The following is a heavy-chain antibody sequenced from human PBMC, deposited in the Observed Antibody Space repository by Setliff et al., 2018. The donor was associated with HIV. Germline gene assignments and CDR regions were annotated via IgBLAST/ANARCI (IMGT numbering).Heavy chain of an antibody. CDR3: ARSRGDIVMMVAAHWYFDL. Sequence: PSETLSLTCAVSGGSISSSNWWSWVRQPPGKGLEWIGEIYHSGSTNYNPSLKGRVTISLDRSKTQFSLKLSSVTAADTAVYYCARSRGDIVMMVAAHWYFDLWGRGTLVTVSS. CDR2: IYHSGST. D-gene: IGHD2-15*01. V-gene: IGHV4-4*02. J-gene: IGHJ2*01. CDR1: GGSISSSNW.